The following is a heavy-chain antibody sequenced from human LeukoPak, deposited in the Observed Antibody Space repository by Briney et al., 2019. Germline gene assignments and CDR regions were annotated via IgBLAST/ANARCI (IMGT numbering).Heavy chain of an antibody. J-gene: IGHJ6*02. CDR1: GGTFSSYA. CDR3: ARDSLRPLRGYGMTS. Sequence: SVKVSCKASGGTFSSYAISWVRQAPGQGLEWMGRIIPIFGIANYAQKFQGRVTITADKSTSTAYMELSSLRSEDTAVYYRARDSLRPLRGYGMTSGAKGPRSPSP. V-gene: IGHV1-69*04. D-gene: IGHD4-17*01. CDR2: IIPIFGIA.